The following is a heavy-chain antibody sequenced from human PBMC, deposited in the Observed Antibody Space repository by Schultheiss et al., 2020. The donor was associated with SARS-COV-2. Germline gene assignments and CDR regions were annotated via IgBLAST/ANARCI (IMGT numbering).Heavy chain of an antibody. CDR3: ARGGSSGWRGWFDP. V-gene: IGHV3-66*01. CDR2: IYSGGST. CDR1: GFTFSSYA. Sequence: GGSLRLSCAASGFTFSSYAMSWVRQAPGKGLEWVSVIYSGGSTYYADSVKGRFTISRDNSKNTLYLQMNSLRAEDTAVYYCARGGSSGWRGWFDPWGQGTLVTVSS. J-gene: IGHJ5*02. D-gene: IGHD6-19*01.